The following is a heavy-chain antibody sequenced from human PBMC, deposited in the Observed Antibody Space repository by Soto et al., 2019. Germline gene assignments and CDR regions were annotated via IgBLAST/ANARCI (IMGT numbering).Heavy chain of an antibody. D-gene: IGHD6-13*01. V-gene: IGHV1-69*12. CDR1: GGTFSNHA. J-gene: IGHJ3*02. Sequence: QVHLVQLGAEVKKPGSSVKVSCKAPGGTFSNHAINWVRQAPGQGLEWMGRIIPIFTTTNYAQKFQGRVTMTADESTITAYLELSSLRHDDTAVYYCAREVAADGTFREDVFDIWGQGTLVTVSS. CDR3: AREVAADGTFREDVFDI. CDR2: IIPIFTTT.